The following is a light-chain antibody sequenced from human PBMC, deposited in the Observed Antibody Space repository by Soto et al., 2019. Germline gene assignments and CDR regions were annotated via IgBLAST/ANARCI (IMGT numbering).Light chain of an antibody. CDR3: VLYMGSGISV. CDR1: FGSVSPSYY. CDR2: STS. Sequence: QTVVTQEPSFSVSPGGTVPLTCGLSFGSVSPSYYPSWYQQTPGQAPRTLIYSTSTRSSGVPDRFSGSILGNKAALTITGAQADDESDYYCVLYMGSGISVFGGGTKLTVL. V-gene: IGLV8-61*01. J-gene: IGLJ3*02.